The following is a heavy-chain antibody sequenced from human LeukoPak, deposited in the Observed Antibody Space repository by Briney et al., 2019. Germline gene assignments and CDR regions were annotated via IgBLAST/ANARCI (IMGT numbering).Heavy chain of an antibody. Sequence: SETLSLTCAVYGGSFSGYYWSWIRQPPGKGLEWIGEINHSGSTNYNPTLKSRVTISVDTSKNQFSLKLSSVTAADTAVYYCARGRGGHNWFDPWGQGTLVTVSS. J-gene: IGHJ5*02. CDR3: ARGRGGHNWFDP. CDR2: INHSGST. D-gene: IGHD3-16*01. CDR1: GGSFSGYY. V-gene: IGHV4-34*01.